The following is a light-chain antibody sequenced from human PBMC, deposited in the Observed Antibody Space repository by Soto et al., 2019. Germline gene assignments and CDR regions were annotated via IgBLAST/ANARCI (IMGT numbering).Light chain of an antibody. CDR3: TSYAGSNNVV. V-gene: IGLV2-8*01. J-gene: IGLJ2*01. CDR1: SSDVGGYKY. CDR2: EVS. Sequence: QSALTQPPSASGSPGQSVTISCTGTSSDVGGYKYVSWYQQHPGKAPKLMIYEVSKRPSGVPDRFSASKSGNTASLTVSGLQAEDEADYYCTSYAGSNNVVFGGGTKLTV.